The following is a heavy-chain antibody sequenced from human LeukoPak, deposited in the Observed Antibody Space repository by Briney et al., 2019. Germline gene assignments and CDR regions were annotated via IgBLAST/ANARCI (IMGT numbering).Heavy chain of an antibody. Sequence: ASVKVSCKASGYTFTTYDLSWVRQAPGQGLEWMGCISAYNGNTNYAQKFQGRVTMAADTTTSTAYMELRSLRSDDTAVYYCARDLPTMIRGVEDYWGQGTLVTVSS. CDR1: GYTFTTYD. J-gene: IGHJ4*02. V-gene: IGHV1-18*01. CDR2: ISAYNGNT. D-gene: IGHD3-10*01. CDR3: ARDLPTMIRGVEDY.